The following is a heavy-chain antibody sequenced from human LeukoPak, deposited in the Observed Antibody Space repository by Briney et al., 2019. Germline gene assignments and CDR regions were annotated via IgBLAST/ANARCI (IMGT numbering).Heavy chain of an antibody. CDR3: ANLNDYYYYGMGV. CDR2: IWHDGNNK. D-gene: IGHD1-1*01. Sequence: SGGSLRLSCAASGFTFSDHGMDWVRQAPGKGLEWVAFIWHDGNNKYHADSVKGRFAISRDNSKNTLYLQMNSLRAEDTALYYCANLNDYYYYGMGVWGQGTTVTVSS. CDR1: GFTFSDHG. V-gene: IGHV3-30*02. J-gene: IGHJ6*02.